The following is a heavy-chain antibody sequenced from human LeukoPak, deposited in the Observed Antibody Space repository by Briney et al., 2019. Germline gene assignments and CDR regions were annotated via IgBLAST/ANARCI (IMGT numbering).Heavy chain of an antibody. J-gene: IGHJ4*02. CDR2: ISSSSSYI. Sequence: GGSLRLSCAASGFTFSESAINWVRQAPGKGLEWVSSISSSSSYIYYADSVKGRFTISRDNAKNSLYLQMNSLRAEDTAVYYCAGQTMVRGVDYWAREPWSPSPQ. V-gene: IGHV3-21*01. CDR1: GFTFSESA. CDR3: AGQTMVRGVDY. D-gene: IGHD3-10*01.